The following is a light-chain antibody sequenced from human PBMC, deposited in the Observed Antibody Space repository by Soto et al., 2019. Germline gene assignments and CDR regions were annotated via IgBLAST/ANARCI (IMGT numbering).Light chain of an antibody. CDR3: YSSAGSCPFYV. CDR2: DVS. V-gene: IGLV2-11*01. Sequence: QSALTQPRSVSGSPGQSVTISCTGTSTDVGGYNYVFWYQQYPGKAPKLIIYDVSNRPSGVPDRFSGSKSGNTASLTISGVQAEDDADYYCYSSAGSCPFYVFGTGTKLTVL. CDR1: STDVGGYNY. J-gene: IGLJ1*01.